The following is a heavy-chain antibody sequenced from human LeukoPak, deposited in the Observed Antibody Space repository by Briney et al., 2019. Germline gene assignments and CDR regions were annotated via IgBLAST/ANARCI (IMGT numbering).Heavy chain of an antibody. CDR3: AIVLLWFGEDGMDV. J-gene: IGHJ6*02. V-gene: IGHV1-8*01. Sequence: GASVKVSCKASGYTFTSYDINWVRQATGQGLEWMGWMNPNSGSTGYAQKFQGRVTMTRNTSISTAYMELSSLRSEDTAVYYCAIVLLWFGEDGMDVWGQGTTVTVSS. CDR1: GYTFTSYD. D-gene: IGHD3-10*01. CDR2: MNPNSGST.